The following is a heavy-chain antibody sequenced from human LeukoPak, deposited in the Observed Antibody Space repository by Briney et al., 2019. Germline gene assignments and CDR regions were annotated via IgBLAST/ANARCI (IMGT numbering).Heavy chain of an antibody. CDR1: GGSISSYY. CDR3: ARGSRFGVVKTFDY. J-gene: IGHJ4*02. CDR2: IYYTGST. Sequence: PSETLSLTCTVSGGSISSYYWSWIRQPPGKGLEWIGYIYYTGSTNYNPSLKSRVTISVDTFKNQFSLKLSSVTAAYTAVYYCARGSRFGVVKTFDYWGQGTLVTVSS. V-gene: IGHV4-59*01. D-gene: IGHD3-3*01.